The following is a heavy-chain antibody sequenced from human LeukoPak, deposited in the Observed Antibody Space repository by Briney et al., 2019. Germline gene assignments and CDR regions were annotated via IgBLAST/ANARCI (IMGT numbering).Heavy chain of an antibody. CDR3: ARANGYNLYIDY. CDR2: ISSNGGST. CDR1: GFTFSSYA. J-gene: IGHJ4*02. Sequence: GGSLRLSCAASGFTFSSYAMHWVRQAPGKGLEYVSAISSNGGSTYYANSVKGRFTTSRDNSKNTLYLQMGSLRAEDMAVYYCARANGYNLYIDYWGQGTLVTVSS. V-gene: IGHV3-64*01. D-gene: IGHD5-24*01.